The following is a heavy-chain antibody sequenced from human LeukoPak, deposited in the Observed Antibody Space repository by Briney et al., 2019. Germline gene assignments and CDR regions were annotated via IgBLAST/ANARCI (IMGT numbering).Heavy chain of an antibody. V-gene: IGHV3-23*01. D-gene: IGHD3-10*01. CDR3: AKHYGSGTYYNYLDY. CDR2: ISGSGGST. CDR1: GFTFSSYA. Sequence: GGSLRLSCAAAGFTFSSYAMSWVRQAPGKGLEWVSAISGSGGSTYYADSVKGRFTISRDNSKNTLYLQMNSLRAEDTAIYYCAKHYGSGTYYNYLDYWGQGTLVTVSS. J-gene: IGHJ4*02.